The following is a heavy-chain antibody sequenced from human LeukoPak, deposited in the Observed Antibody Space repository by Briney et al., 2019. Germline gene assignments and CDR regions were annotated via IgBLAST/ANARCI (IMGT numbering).Heavy chain of an antibody. CDR1: GYTFTSYG. CDR3: AKRVDGSGSPFVGAFDI. D-gene: IGHD3-10*01. Sequence: ASVKVSCKASGYTFTSYGISWVRQAPGQGLEWMGWISAYNGNTNYAQKLQGRVTMTTDTSTSTAYMELRSLRAEDTAVYYCAKRVDGSGSPFVGAFDIWGQGTMVTVSS. V-gene: IGHV1-18*01. J-gene: IGHJ3*02. CDR2: ISAYNGNT.